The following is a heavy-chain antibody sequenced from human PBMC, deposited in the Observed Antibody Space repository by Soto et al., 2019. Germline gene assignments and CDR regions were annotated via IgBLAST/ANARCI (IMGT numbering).Heavy chain of an antibody. V-gene: IGHV1-18*04. J-gene: IGHJ4*02. CDR1: GYSFTRYG. D-gene: IGHD2-2*01. Sequence: QVQLVQSGAEVKEPGASVKVSCKASGYSFTRYGFSWVRQAPGQGLEWMAWTSADNGDTNYAPKLQGRVTLTTDTSTGTAYMELRSLRSDDTAVYYCARDERRTWTSSTCYYFDYWGQGTLVSVSS. CDR3: ARDERRTWTSSTCYYFDY. CDR2: TSADNGDT.